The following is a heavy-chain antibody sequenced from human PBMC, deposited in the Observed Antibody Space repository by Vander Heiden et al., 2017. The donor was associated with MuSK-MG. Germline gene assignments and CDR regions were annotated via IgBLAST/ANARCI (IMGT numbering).Heavy chain of an antibody. CDR2: IYYSGST. CDR3: ARPPSGWELHPYDI. V-gene: IGHV4-39*01. J-gene: IGHJ3*02. D-gene: IGHD1-26*01. CDR1: GGSISSSSYY. Sequence: QLQLQESGPGLVKPSETLSLTCTVPGGSISSSSYYWGWIRQPPGKGLEWIGSIYYSGSTYYNPSLKSRVTISVDTSKNQFSLKLSSVTAADTAVYYCARPPSGWELHPYDIWGQGTMVTVSS.